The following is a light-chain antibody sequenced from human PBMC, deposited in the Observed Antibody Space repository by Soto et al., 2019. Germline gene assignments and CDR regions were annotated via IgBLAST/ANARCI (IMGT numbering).Light chain of an antibody. Sequence: IQMTQSPATLSASLGDRVTVTCRACQGIRNDLGWYQQKPGKAPKLLIYAASSLQSGVPSRFRGSGSGTDFTLTISSLQPEDFVTYYCLQDYNYPWTFGQWTKVDNK. CDR3: LQDYNYPWT. J-gene: IGKJ1*01. V-gene: IGKV1-6*01. CDR1: QGIRND. CDR2: AAS.